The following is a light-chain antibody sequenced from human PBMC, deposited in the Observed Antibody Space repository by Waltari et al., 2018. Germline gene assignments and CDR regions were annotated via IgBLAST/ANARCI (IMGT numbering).Light chain of an antibody. Sequence: DVVMTPSPLSLPVTLGQPASISCRSSQSLVHSDGNTYLNWFQQRPGLSPRRQIYQVSNRDSGVPDRFSGSGSGTDFTLKISWVEAEDVGVYYCMQGTHWPLGYTFGQGTKLEIK. CDR3: MQGTHWPLGYT. CDR1: QSLVHSDGNTY. J-gene: IGKJ2*01. V-gene: IGKV2-30*02. CDR2: QVS.